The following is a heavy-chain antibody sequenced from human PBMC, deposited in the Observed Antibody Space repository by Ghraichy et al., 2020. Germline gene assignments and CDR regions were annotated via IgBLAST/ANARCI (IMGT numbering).Heavy chain of an antibody. CDR2: ISYDESNK. V-gene: IGHV3-30*04. Sequence: GESLNISCAASGFTFSDYAIHWVRQAPGKGLQWVAVISYDESNKYYADSVKGRFSISRDNSKNTLYLQMNSLRLEDTAVYNYARVDQLLNYYYGMDVWGQGTTVTVSS. J-gene: IGHJ6*02. CDR3: ARVDQLLNYYYGMDV. D-gene: IGHD2-2*01. CDR1: GFTFSDYA.